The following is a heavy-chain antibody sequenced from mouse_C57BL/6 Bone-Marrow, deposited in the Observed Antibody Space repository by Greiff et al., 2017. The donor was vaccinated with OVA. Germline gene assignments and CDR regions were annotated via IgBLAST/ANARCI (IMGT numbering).Heavy chain of an antibody. CDR3: ARSVITTGAMDY. D-gene: IGHD1-1*01. CDR2: INPSSGYT. J-gene: IGHJ4*01. Sequence: LVESGAELARPGASVKMSCKASGYTFTSYTMHWVKQRPGQGLEWIGYINPSSGYTKYNQKFKDKATLTANKSSSAAYMQLSSLTSEDSAVYYCARSVITTGAMDYWGQGTSVTVSS. V-gene: IGHV1-4*01. CDR1: GYTFTSYT.